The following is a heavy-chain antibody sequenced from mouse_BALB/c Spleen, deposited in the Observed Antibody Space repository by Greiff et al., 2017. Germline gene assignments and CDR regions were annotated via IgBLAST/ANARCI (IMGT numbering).Heavy chain of an antibody. J-gene: IGHJ3*01. CDR3: ARYDYDGGFAY. Sequence: EVKLVESGAELVKPGASVKLSCTASGFNIKDTYMHWVKQRPEQGLEWIGRIDPANGNTKYDPKFQGKATITADTSSNTAYLQLSSLTSEDTAVYYCARYDYDGGFAYWGQGTLVTVSA. D-gene: IGHD2-4*01. CDR1: GFNIKDTY. CDR2: IDPANGNT. V-gene: IGHV14-3*02.